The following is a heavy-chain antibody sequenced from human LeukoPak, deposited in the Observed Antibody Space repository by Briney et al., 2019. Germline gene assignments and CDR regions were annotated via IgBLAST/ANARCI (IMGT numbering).Heavy chain of an antibody. D-gene: IGHD6-6*01. CDR2: IIPIFGTA. J-gene: IGHJ6*03. CDR1: GGTFSSYA. V-gene: IGHV1-69*05. Sequence: GASVKVSCKASGGTFSSYAISWARQAPGQGLEWMGGIIPIFGTANYAQKFQGRVTITTDESTSTAYMELSSLRSEDTAVYYCARDGGSSPQLYYYYMDVWGKGTTVTVSS. CDR3: ARDGGSSPQLYYYYMDV.